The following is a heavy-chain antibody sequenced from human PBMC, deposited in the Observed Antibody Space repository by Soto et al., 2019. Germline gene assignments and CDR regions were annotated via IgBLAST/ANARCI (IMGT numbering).Heavy chain of an antibody. D-gene: IGHD2-2*01. J-gene: IGHJ6*02. V-gene: IGHV3-30-3*01. CDR2: ISYDGSNK. CDR3: ARGGDIVVVPAATMDYYYYGMDV. CDR1: GFTFSSYA. Sequence: GGSLRLSCAASGFTFSSYAMHWVRQAPGKGLEWVAVISYDGSNKYYADSVKGRFTISRDNSKNTLYLQMNSLRAEDTAVYYCARGGDIVVVPAATMDYYYYGMDVWGQGTTVTVYS.